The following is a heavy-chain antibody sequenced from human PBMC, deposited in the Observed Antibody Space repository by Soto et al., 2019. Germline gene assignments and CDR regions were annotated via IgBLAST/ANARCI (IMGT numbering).Heavy chain of an antibody. CDR3: ARSLSAVGYYYYGMDV. J-gene: IGHJ6*02. Sequence: EVQLVESGGGLVKPGGSLRLSCTASGFTFSSYEMNWVRQAPGKGLEWVSYITESGSIIYYADSVKGRFTMSRDNAKNSLHLQMNSLRAEDTAVYYCARSLSAVGYYYYGMDVWGQGTTVTVSS. D-gene: IGHD6-13*01. CDR2: ITESGSII. V-gene: IGHV3-48*03. CDR1: GFTFSSYE.